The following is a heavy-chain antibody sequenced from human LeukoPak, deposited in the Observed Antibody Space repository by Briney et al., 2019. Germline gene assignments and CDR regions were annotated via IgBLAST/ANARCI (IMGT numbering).Heavy chain of an antibody. J-gene: IGHJ4*02. Sequence: GGSLRLSRAASGFTFSTYSMNWVRQAPGQGLGWVSSISSSSSCIYYADSVKSRFTRSRDNAKNSLYLQMNSMRAEDTAVYYCARDPGGSGSYYNPEGGWGQGTLVTVSS. CDR2: ISSSSSCI. CDR3: ARDPGGSGSYYNPEGG. CDR1: GFTFSTYS. D-gene: IGHD3-10*01. V-gene: IGHV3-21*01.